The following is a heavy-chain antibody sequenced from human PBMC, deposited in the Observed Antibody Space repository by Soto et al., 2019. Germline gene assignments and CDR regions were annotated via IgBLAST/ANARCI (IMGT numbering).Heavy chain of an antibody. CDR3: ARDLSYSGYGDSVRYYYGMDV. CDR2: ISYDGSNK. J-gene: IGHJ6*02. Sequence: GGSLRLSCAASGFTFSSYAMHWVRQAPGKGLEWVAVISYDGSNKYYADSVKGRFTISRDNSKNTLYLQMNSLRAEDTAVYYCARDLSYSGYGDSVRYYYGMDVWGQGTTVTVSS. V-gene: IGHV3-30-3*01. CDR1: GFTFSSYA. D-gene: IGHD5-12*01.